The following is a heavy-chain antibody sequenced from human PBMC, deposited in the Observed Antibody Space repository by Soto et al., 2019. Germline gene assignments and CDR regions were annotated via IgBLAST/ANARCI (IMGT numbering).Heavy chain of an antibody. CDR2: INHSGST. Sequence: SETLSLTCAVYGGSFSGYYWSWIRQPPGKGLEWIGEINHSGSTNYNPSLKSRVTISVDTSKNQFSLKLSSATAADTAVYYCARAVGIFGVVNEALGWFDPCGQGPLVTVSP. J-gene: IGHJ5*02. V-gene: IGHV4-34*01. D-gene: IGHD3-3*02. CDR1: GGSFSGYY. CDR3: ARAVGIFGVVNEALGWFDP.